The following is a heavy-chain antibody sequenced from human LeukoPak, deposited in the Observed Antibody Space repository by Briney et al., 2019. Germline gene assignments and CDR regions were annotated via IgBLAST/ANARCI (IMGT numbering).Heavy chain of an antibody. CDR1: GFTFSSYS. D-gene: IGHD3-22*01. J-gene: IGHJ3*02. Sequence: PGGSLRLSCAASGFTFSSYSINWVRQAPGKGLEWVSSISSSSSYIYYADSVKGRFTISRDTATNSLNLQMNSLRAEDTAVYYCARPESPNYYDSSGYYYLHAFDIWGQGTMVTGSS. V-gene: IGHV3-21*01. CDR3: ARPESPNYYDSSGYYYLHAFDI. CDR2: ISSSSSYI.